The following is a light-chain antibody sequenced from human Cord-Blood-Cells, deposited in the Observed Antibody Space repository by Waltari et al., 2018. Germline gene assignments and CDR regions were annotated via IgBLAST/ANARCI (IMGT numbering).Light chain of an antibody. J-gene: IGKJ2*03. CDR1: QSISSY. V-gene: IGKV1-39*01. CDR2: AAS. Sequence: LSASVGDRVTITCRASQSISSYLNWYQQKPGKAPKLLIYAASSLQSGVPSRFSGSGSGTDFTLTISSLQPEDFATYYCQQSYSTPYSFGQGTKLEIK. CDR3: QQSYSTPYS.